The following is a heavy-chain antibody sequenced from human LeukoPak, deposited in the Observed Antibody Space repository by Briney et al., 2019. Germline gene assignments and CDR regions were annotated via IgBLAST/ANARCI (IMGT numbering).Heavy chain of an antibody. CDR1: GGSISSYY. V-gene: IGHV4-4*07. D-gene: IGHD6-13*01. CDR2: IYTSGST. CDR3: ARGPVVIAAAGITSYYFDY. Sequence: PSKTLSLTCTVSGGSISSYYWSWIRQPAGKGLEWIGRIYTSGSTNYNPSLKSRVTMSVDTSKNQFSLKLSSVTAADTAVYYCARGPVVIAAAGITSYYFDYWGQGTLVTVSS. J-gene: IGHJ4*02.